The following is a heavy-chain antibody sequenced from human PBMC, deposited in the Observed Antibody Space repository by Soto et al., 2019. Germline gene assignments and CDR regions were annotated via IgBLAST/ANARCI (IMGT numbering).Heavy chain of an antibody. CDR3: ATESGSTYGYFDY. Sequence: SDPLSLASTVSVGSVTSDEDYWSWIRQSPGKGLEWIGYISNSGSTGYNPSLKTRLSMSVDRSKNQFTLRLTSVTAADTAVYFCATESGSTYGYFDYWGQGTQVTVSS. CDR2: ISNSGST. CDR1: VGSVTSDEDY. D-gene: IGHD5-18*01. V-gene: IGHV4-30-4*02. J-gene: IGHJ4*02.